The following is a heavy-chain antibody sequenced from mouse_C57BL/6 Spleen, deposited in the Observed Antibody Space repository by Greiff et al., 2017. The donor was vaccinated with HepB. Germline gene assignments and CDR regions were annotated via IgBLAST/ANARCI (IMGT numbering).Heavy chain of an antibody. CDR2: ISSGGSYT. V-gene: IGHV5-6*01. D-gene: IGHD2-3*01. CDR3: ARHGDGYYKNYFDY. CDR1: GFTFSSYG. J-gene: IGHJ2*01. Sequence: EVQGVESGGDLVKPGGSLKLSCAASGFTFSSYGMSWVRQTPDKRLEWVATISSGGSYTYYPDSVKGRFTISRDNAKNTLYLQMSSLKSEDTAMYYCARHGDGYYKNYFDYRGQGTTLTVSS.